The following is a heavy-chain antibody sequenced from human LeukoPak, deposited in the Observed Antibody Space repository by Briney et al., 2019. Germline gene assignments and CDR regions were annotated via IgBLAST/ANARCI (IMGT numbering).Heavy chain of an antibody. J-gene: IGHJ6*02. CDR2: ISYDGSNK. V-gene: IGHV3-30*18. CDR3: AKDKMYYYDSSGPYYYYYGMDV. Sequence: QPGGSLRLSCAASGFTFSSYGMHWVRQAPGKGLEWVAVISYDGSNKYYADSVKGRFTISRDNSKNTPYLQMNSLRAEDTAVYYCAKDKMYYYDSSGPYYYYYGMDVWGQGTTVTVSS. CDR1: GFTFSSYG. D-gene: IGHD3-22*01.